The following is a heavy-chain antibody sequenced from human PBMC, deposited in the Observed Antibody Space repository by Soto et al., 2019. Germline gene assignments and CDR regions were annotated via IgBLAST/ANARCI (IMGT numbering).Heavy chain of an antibody. J-gene: IGHJ4*02. CDR3: ARAVAVPADFDY. Sequence: QVQLVQSGAEEKKPGASVKVSCKASGYTFTGYAMHWVRQAPGQRLEWMGWINAGNGNTKYSQKFQGRVTITRDTSASTAYMELSGLRSEDTAVYSCARAVAVPADFDYWGQGTLVTVSS. CDR1: GYTFTGYA. V-gene: IGHV1-3*05. CDR2: INAGNGNT. D-gene: IGHD6-19*01.